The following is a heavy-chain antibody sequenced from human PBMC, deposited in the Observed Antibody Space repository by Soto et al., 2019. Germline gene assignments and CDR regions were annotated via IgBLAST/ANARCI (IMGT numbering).Heavy chain of an antibody. J-gene: IGHJ4*02. CDR2: ISYGGGTT. CDR1: EFTFSNYA. Sequence: PGGSLRLSCAASEFTFSNYAMRWVRQAPGKGLEWVSAISYGGGTTYYADSVKGRFTISRDNSKNTLYLQMNSLRAEDTAVYYCARDIGLYYDSSGSDYWGQGTLVTVSS. CDR3: ARDIGLYYDSSGSDY. V-gene: IGHV3-23*01. D-gene: IGHD3-22*01.